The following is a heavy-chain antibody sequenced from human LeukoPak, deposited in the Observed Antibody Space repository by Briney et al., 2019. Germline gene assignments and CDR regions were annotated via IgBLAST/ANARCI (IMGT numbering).Heavy chain of an antibody. D-gene: IGHD2-15*01. CDR1: GFTFDDYA. J-gene: IGHJ6*03. Sequence: PGGSLRLSCAASGFTFDDYAMHWVRQAPGKGLEWVSGISWNSGSIGYADSVKGRFTISRDNAKNSLYLQMNSLGAEDTALYYCAKEKDIVVVVAATRHYYYYMDVWGKGTTVTVSS. V-gene: IGHV3-9*01. CDR3: AKEKDIVVVVAATRHYYYYMDV. CDR2: ISWNSGSI.